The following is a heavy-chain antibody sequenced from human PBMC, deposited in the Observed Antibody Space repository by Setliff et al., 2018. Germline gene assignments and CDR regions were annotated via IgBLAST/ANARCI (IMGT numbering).Heavy chain of an antibody. J-gene: IGHJ4*02. CDR2: INWNGGST. CDR1: GFTFDDYG. D-gene: IGHD6-13*01. V-gene: IGHV3-20*04. CDR3: AKDKGREGIAAAGLGY. Sequence: PGGSLRLSCAASGFTFDDYGMSWVRQAPGKGLEWVSGINWNGGSTGYADSVKGRFTISRDNAKNSLYLQMNSLRAEDTALYYCAKDKGREGIAAAGLGYWGQGTLVTVSS.